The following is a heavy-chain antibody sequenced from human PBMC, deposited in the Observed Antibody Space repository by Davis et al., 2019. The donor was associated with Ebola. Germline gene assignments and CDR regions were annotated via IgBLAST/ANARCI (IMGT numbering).Heavy chain of an antibody. J-gene: IGHJ4*02. CDR1: GYTLTEFS. V-gene: IGHV1-24*01. CDR2: FDPEDGET. CDR3: AVEMATFVEGEFRGTYYGY. Sequence: ASVKVSCKVSGYTLTEFSMHWARQAPGKGLEWMGGFDPEDGETIYAQKFQGRVTMTEDTSTDTAYMELSSLRSEDTAVYYCAVEMATFVEGEFRGTYYGYWGQGTLVTVSS. D-gene: IGHD5-24*01.